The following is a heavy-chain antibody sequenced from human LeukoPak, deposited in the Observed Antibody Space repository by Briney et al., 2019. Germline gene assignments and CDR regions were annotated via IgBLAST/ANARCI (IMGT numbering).Heavy chain of an antibody. D-gene: IGHD5-24*01. Sequence: GASVKVSCKASGYTFTNCGISWVRQAPGQGLEWMGWISAYNGNTNYAKKLQGRVTMTTDTSTNTVYMELRSLRSDDTAVYYCAREREDGYNYGDDYWGQGTLVTVSP. J-gene: IGHJ4*02. CDR1: GYTFTNCG. CDR3: AREREDGYNYGDDY. V-gene: IGHV1-18*01. CDR2: ISAYNGNT.